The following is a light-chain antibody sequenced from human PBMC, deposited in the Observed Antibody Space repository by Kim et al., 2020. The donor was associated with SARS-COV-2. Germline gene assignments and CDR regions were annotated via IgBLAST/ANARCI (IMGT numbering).Light chain of an antibody. V-gene: IGKV1-39*01. CDR2: AAS. Sequence: DIQMTQSPSSLAASLGDRVTVTCRASQTISIYLNWYQQKPRKAPKLLIYAASNLRGGVPSRFSGSGSGTEFTLTISSLQPEDAATYYCQQGYNSPLTFGGGPKVDIK. J-gene: IGKJ4*01. CDR1: QTISIY. CDR3: QQGYNSPLT.